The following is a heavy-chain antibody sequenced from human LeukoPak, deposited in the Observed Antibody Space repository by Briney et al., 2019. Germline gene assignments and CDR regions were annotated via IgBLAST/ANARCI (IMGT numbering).Heavy chain of an antibody. CDR1: GDSVPSNSAA. J-gene: IGHJ4*02. D-gene: IGHD3-10*01. Sequence: SQTLSLTCAISGDSVPSNSAAWNWIRQSPSGGLEWLGRTYYRSKWSTDYAVSVKSRITINPDTSKNQFSLQLNSVTPEDTAVFYCARLDYGSGSYYDDYWGQGTLVTVSS. V-gene: IGHV6-1*01. CDR2: TYYRSKWST. CDR3: ARLDYGSGSYYDDY.